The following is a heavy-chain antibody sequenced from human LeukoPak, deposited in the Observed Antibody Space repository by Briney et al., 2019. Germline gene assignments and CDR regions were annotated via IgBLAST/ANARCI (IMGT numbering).Heavy chain of an antibody. CDR3: ARESHAANGWCFDY. D-gene: IGHD6-19*01. CDR1: GGSFSGYY. Sequence: SETLSLTCDVNGGSFSGYYWSWLSPPAGKGLEGIGEINHSGRNNYNPFLMRRGTISVDTSKNQFSLKLSSVTAADTGVYYCARESHAANGWCFDYWGQGTLVTVSS. J-gene: IGHJ4*02. V-gene: IGHV4-34*01. CDR2: INHSGRN.